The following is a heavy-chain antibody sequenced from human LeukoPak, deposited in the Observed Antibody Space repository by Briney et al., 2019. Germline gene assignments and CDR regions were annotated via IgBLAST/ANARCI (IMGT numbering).Heavy chain of an antibody. CDR1: GGSISSGGYY. V-gene: IGHV4-31*03. CDR3: ARDNLGYCSGGSCAQGIAVAGMGGHFDY. Sequence: PSQTLSLTCTVFGGSISSGGYYWRWIRQHPGKGLEWIGYIYYSGSTYYHPSLKSRVTISVDTSKNQFSLKLSSVTAADTAVYYCARDNLGYCSGGSCAQGIAVAGMGGHFDYWGQGTLVTVSS. CDR2: IYYSGST. D-gene: IGHD2-15*01. J-gene: IGHJ4*02.